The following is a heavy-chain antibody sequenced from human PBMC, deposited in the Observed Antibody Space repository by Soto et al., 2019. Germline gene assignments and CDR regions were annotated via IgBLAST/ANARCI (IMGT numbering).Heavy chain of an antibody. V-gene: IGHV4-59*01. CDR1: GGSISTYY. CDR2: IYYTGST. Sequence: SETLSLTCTVSGGSISTYYWSWIRQSPGKGLEWIGYIYYTGSTNYNPSLKSRVTISVDTSKDQFSLKLSSVTAADTAVYYCARGYSNGGLDVWGQGTTVTVSS. D-gene: IGHD6-19*01. J-gene: IGHJ6*02. CDR3: ARGYSNGGLDV.